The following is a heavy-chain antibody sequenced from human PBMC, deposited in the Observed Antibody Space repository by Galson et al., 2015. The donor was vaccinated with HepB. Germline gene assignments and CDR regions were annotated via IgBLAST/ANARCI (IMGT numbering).Heavy chain of an antibody. Sequence: SVKVSCKASGYSFGIYGISWVRQAPGQGLEWMGWISAYNGYKYYAQTFQGRVTMTTDTSTDTGYMELRSLTSDDTAVYYCARVPAHGGTGDYWGQGTLVTVSS. CDR2: ISAYNGYK. J-gene: IGHJ4*02. CDR3: ARVPAHGGTGDY. CDR1: GYSFGIYG. D-gene: IGHD3/OR15-3a*01. V-gene: IGHV1-18*01.